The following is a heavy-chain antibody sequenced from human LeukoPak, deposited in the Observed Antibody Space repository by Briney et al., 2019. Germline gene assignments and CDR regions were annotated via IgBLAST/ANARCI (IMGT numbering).Heavy chain of an antibody. CDR3: ARDQNWVFDF. J-gene: IGHJ4*02. D-gene: IGHD7-27*01. CDR1: GFTFNNDP. V-gene: IGHV3-48*01. Sequence: GGSLRLSCAASGFTFNNDPMNWVRQAPGKGLEWVAHIRSDTKTIVYADSVKDRFIISRDNAKNSLSLQMNSLRVEDTAVYYCARDQNWVFDFWGQGTLVTVSS. CDR2: IRSDTKTI.